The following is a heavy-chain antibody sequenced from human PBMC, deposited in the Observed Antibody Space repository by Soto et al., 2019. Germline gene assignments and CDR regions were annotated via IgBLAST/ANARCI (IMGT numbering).Heavy chain of an antibody. D-gene: IGHD6-19*01. CDR2: IYDSGST. CDR3: ARASSGWTQFDY. CDR1: GASISSYY. J-gene: IGHJ4*02. V-gene: IGHV4-59*01. Sequence: SETRLTCTVSGASISSYYWSWIRQPPGKGLEWIGYIYDSGSTNYNPSLKSRVTISVDTSKKQFSLKLSSVTAADTAVYYCARASSGWTQFDYWGQGTLVTVSS.